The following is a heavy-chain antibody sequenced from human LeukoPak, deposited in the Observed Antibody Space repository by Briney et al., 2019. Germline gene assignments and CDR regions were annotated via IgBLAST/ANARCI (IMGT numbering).Heavy chain of an antibody. Sequence: ASVKVSCKASGYTFTSYGISWVRQAPGQGLEWMGWISAYNGNTNYAQKLQGRVTMTTDTSTSTAYMGLRSLRSDDTAVYYCASFSSRLRDWFDPWGQGTLVTVSS. CDR3: ASFSSRLRDWFDP. V-gene: IGHV1-18*01. CDR2: ISAYNGNT. CDR1: GYTFTSYG. J-gene: IGHJ5*02. D-gene: IGHD6-6*01.